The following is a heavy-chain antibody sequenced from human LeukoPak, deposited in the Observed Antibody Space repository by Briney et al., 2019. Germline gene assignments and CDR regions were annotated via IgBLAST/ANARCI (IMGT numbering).Heavy chain of an antibody. CDR2: INPNSGGT. Sequence: GASVKVSCKASGYTFTGYYMHWVRQAPGQGLEWMGRINPNSGGTNYAQKFQGRVTMTRDTSISTAYMELSRLRSDDTAVYYCARDGSGYSSGWYFHDYLGQGTLVTVSS. V-gene: IGHV1-2*06. J-gene: IGHJ4*02. CDR3: ARDGSGYSSGWYFHDY. CDR1: GYTFTGYY. D-gene: IGHD6-19*01.